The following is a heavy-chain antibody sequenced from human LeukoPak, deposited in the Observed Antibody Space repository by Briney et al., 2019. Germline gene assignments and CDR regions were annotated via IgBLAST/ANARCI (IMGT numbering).Heavy chain of an antibody. CDR3: AREILTGYAFDI. D-gene: IGHD7-27*01. J-gene: IGHJ3*02. CDR2: ISYDGTNK. Sequence: GGSLRLSCAASGFTFSTYAMHWVRQAPGKGLEWVAFISYDGTNKYCADSVKGRFTVSRDNSKDTLYLQMNSLRAEDTALYYCAREILTGYAFDIWGQGTMVTVSS. CDR1: GFTFSTYA. V-gene: IGHV3-30-3*01.